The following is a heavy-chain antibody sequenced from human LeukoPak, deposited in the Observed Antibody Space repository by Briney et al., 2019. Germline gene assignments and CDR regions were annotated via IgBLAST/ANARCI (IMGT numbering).Heavy chain of an antibody. V-gene: IGHV3-30*18. J-gene: IGHJ4*02. Sequence: PGGSLRLSCAASEFTFSRYGMHWVRQAPGKGLEWVAVISYDGSNKYYADSVKGRFTISRDNSKNTLYLQMNSLRAEDTAVYYCAKTRSGSYESSLDYWGQGTLVTVSS. CDR2: ISYDGSNK. CDR3: AKTRSGSYESSLDY. D-gene: IGHD3-10*01. CDR1: EFTFSRYG.